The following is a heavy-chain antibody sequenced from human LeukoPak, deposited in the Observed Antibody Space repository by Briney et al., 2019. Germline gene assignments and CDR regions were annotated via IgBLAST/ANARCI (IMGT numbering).Heavy chain of an antibody. CDR3: AKDPGDTYYYGSGGDAFDI. CDR1: GFTFSSYA. Sequence: GGSLRLSCAASGFTFSSYAMSWVRQAPGKGLEWVSAFSGSGGSTYYADSVKGRFTISRDNSKNTLYLQMDSLRAEDTAVYYCAKDPGDTYYYGSGGDAFDIWGQGTMDTVSS. V-gene: IGHV3-23*01. CDR2: FSGSGGST. D-gene: IGHD3-10*01. J-gene: IGHJ3*02.